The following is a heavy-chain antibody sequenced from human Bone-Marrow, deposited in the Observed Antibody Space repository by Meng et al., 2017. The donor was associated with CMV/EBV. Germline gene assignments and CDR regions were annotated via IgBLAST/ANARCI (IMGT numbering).Heavy chain of an antibody. Sequence: ASVKVSCKASGYTFTGYYMHWVRQAPGQGLEWMGWINPNSGGTNYAQKFQGRVTMTRNTSISTAYMELSSLRSEDTAVYYCARGQGNCSSTSCYRPQTDYYYYYGMDVWGQGTTVTVSS. V-gene: IGHV1-2*02. J-gene: IGHJ6*02. CDR3: ARGQGNCSSTSCYRPQTDYYYYYGMDV. D-gene: IGHD2-2*01. CDR1: GYTFTGYY. CDR2: INPNSGGT.